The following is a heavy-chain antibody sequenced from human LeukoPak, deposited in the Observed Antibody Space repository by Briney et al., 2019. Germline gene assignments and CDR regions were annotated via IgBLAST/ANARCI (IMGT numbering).Heavy chain of an antibody. V-gene: IGHV4-39*01. J-gene: IGHJ5*02. Sequence: SETLSLTCTVSGASISGSSYYWSWIRQPPGQGLEWIGTIHSSGNTYYNPSLKSRVTISVDTSKNQFSLKLSSVTAADTAVYYCARQVGMTAAAVHDPWGQGTLVTVSS. CDR1: GASISGSSYY. CDR2: IHSSGNT. D-gene: IGHD6-25*01. CDR3: ARQVGMTAAAVHDP.